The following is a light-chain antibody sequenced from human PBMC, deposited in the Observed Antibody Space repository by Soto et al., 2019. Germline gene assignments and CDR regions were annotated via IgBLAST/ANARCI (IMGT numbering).Light chain of an antibody. Sequence: DIQMTQSPSTLSASVGDSITITCRASQSISNWLAWYQQKPGKAPKLLIYKASSLESGVPSRFSGSGSGTEFTLTISSLQPDDFVHYYCQQYNSYSTWTFGQGTKVEIK. CDR1: QSISNW. CDR2: KAS. CDR3: QQYNSYSTWT. J-gene: IGKJ1*01. V-gene: IGKV1-5*03.